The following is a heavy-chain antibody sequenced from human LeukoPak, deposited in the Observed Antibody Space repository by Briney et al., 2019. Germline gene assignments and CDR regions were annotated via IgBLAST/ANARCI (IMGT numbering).Heavy chain of an antibody. V-gene: IGHV5-51*01. D-gene: IGHD2-15*01. Sequence: GESLKISCKGSGYSFTSYWIAWVRQMPGKGLEWMGIIYPGDSDTRYSPSFQGQVTISADKSISTAYLQWSSLKASDTAMYYCARTGYCSGGSCPFDYWGQGTLVTVSS. J-gene: IGHJ4*02. CDR2: IYPGDSDT. CDR3: ARTGYCSGGSCPFDY. CDR1: GYSFTSYW.